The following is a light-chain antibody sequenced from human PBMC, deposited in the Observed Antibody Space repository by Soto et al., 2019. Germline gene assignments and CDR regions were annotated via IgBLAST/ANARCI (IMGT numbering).Light chain of an antibody. J-gene: IGLJ1*01. CDR1: SSDVGAYHY. CDR2: HVS. CDR3: YSYTTRSTYV. V-gene: IGLV2-14*01. Sequence: QSALTQPASVSGSPGQSITISCTGTSSDVGAYHYVSWYQQHPAKIPKLIIYHVSNRNSGVSDRFSGSKSSNRASLTISGLHAEDEDDYYCYSYTTRSTYVLGTGTKLTVL.